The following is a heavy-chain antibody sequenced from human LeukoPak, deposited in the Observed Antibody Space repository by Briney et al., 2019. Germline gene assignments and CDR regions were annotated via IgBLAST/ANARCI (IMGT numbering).Heavy chain of an antibody. CDR1: GFTFSSYA. CDR2: ISYDGSNK. D-gene: IGHD3-10*01. CDR3: ARAPYGSGYFDY. Sequence: PGGSLRLSCAASGFTFSSYAMHWVRQAPGKGLEWVAVISYDGSNKYYADSVKGRFTISRDNSKNTLYLQMNSLRAEDTAVYYCARAPYGSGYFDYWGQGTLVTVSS. V-gene: IGHV3-30*01. J-gene: IGHJ4*02.